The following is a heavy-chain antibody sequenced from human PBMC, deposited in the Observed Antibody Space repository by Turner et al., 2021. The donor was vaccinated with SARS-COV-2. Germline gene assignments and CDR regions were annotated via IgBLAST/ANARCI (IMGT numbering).Heavy chain of an antibody. D-gene: IGHD2-21*02. V-gene: IGHV3-33*01. CDR3: ARDLEWGGDCCNGGGY. Sequence: QVQLVESGGGVVQPGRSLRLSCAASGFTFSRYGMHWVRQAPGKGLEWVAVIWDDGSNKYYADSVKGRFTICRDNSKNTLYLQMNSLRAEDTAVYYCARDLEWGGDCCNGGGYWGQGTLVTVSS. CDR1: GFTFSRYG. J-gene: IGHJ4*02. CDR2: IWDDGSNK.